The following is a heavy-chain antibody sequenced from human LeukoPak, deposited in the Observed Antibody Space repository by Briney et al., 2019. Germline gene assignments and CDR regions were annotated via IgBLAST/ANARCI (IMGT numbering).Heavy chain of an antibody. CDR3: ARVRGDFETD. V-gene: IGHV4-61*05. J-gene: IGHJ1*01. Sequence: PSETLSLTCTVSGGSISSNSYYWGWIRQSPGKGLEWIGYRYYSGSTTYNPSLKSRVTISVDTSKSQFSLKLISVTAADTAIYYCARVRGDFETDWGQGTLVTVSS. CDR2: RYYSGST. D-gene: IGHD3-16*01. CDR1: GGSISSNSYY.